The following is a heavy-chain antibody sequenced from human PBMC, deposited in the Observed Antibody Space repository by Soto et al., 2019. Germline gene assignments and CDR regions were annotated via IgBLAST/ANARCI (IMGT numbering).Heavy chain of an antibody. V-gene: IGHV1-8*01. CDR1: GYTFTSYD. Sequence: ASVKVSCKASGYTFTSYDINWVRQATGQGLEWMGWMNPNSGNTGYAQKFQGRVTMTRNTSISTAYMELSSLRSEDTAVYYCARGPPFYCSRTSCRDYYYYYMDVWGKGTTVTVSS. J-gene: IGHJ6*03. CDR3: ARGPPFYCSRTSCRDYYYYYMDV. CDR2: MNPNSGNT. D-gene: IGHD2-2*01.